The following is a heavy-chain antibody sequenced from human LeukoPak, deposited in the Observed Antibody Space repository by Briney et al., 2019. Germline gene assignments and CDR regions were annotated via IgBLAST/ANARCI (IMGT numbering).Heavy chain of an antibody. J-gene: IGHJ4*02. Sequence: PGGSLRLSCAASGFTFSTNDMRWVRQAPGKGVEWVSATSTLDGSTYYADSVKGRFTISRDNSKHTLYLQMNSLRAEDTAIYYCAKGGWLEYWGQGTLVAVSS. CDR3: AKGGWLEY. CDR1: GFTFSTND. CDR2: TSTLDGST. V-gene: IGHV3-23*01. D-gene: IGHD6-19*01.